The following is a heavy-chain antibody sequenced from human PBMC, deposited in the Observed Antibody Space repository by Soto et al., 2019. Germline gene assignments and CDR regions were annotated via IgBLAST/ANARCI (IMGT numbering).Heavy chain of an antibody. CDR3: ARGRVAVAGRGFGIYYFDY. J-gene: IGHJ4*02. CDR1: GGTFSSYA. V-gene: IGHV1-69*06. D-gene: IGHD6-19*01. CDR2: IIPIFGTA. Sequence: ASVKVSCKASGGTFSSYAISWVRQAPGQGLEWMGGIIPIFGTANYAQKFQGRVTITADKSTSTAYMELSSLRSEDTAVYYCARGRVAVAGRGFGIYYFDYWGQGTLVTVS.